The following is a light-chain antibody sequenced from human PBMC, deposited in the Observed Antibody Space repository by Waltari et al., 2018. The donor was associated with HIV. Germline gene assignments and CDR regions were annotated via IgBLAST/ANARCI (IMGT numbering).Light chain of an antibody. Sequence: DIQMTQSPPTLSASVGDRVTITCRASQSVSSSLAWYQQKPGKPPNLLIFKASSLQNGVPPRFSGSGSGTDFTLTISGLQPDDFATYYCQQYLTFSRTFGQGTQV. CDR3: QQYLTFSRT. V-gene: IGKV1-5*03. CDR2: KAS. J-gene: IGKJ1*01. CDR1: QSVSSS.